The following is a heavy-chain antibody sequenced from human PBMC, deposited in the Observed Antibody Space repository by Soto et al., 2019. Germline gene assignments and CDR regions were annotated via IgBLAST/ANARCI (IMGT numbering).Heavy chain of an antibody. V-gene: IGHV3-30-3*01. CDR2: MSYDGNSK. J-gene: IGHJ3*02. CDR3: ASERGPHDVFDI. Sequence: QVQLVESGGGVVQPGMSLRLSCAASGFSFSTYVIHWVRQAPGKGLEWVAVMSYDGNSKSYADSVKGRFTISRDNSKNTLYLQMNSLKSEDTAVYHCASERGPHDVFDIWGQGTMVTVSS. D-gene: IGHD2-15*01. CDR1: GFSFSTYV.